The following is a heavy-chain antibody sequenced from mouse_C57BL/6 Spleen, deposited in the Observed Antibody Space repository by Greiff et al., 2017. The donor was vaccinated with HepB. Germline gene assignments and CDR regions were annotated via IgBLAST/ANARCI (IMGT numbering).Heavy chain of an antibody. V-gene: IGHV1-82*01. CDR1: GYAFSSSW. D-gene: IGHD4-1*01. CDR3: AREAGTRYFDV. J-gene: IGHJ1*03. CDR2: IYPGDGDT. Sequence: VKLVESGPELVKPGASVKISCKASGYAFSSSWMNWVKQRPGKGLEWIGRIYPGDGDTNYNGKFKGKATLTADKSSSTAYMQLSSLTSEDSAVYFCAREAGTRYFDVWGTGTTVTVSS.